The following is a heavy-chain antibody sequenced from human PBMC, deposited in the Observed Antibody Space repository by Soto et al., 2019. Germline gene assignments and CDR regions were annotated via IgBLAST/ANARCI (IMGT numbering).Heavy chain of an antibody. D-gene: IGHD3-10*01. J-gene: IGHJ4*02. V-gene: IGHV4-39*01. CDR2: IYYSGST. CDR3: ATGITMVRGVIILYFDY. CDR1: GGSISSSSYY. Sequence: SETLSLTCTVSGGSISSSSYYWGWIRQPPGKGLEWIGCIYYSGSTYYNPSLKSRVTISVDTSKNQFSLKLSSVTAADTAVYYCATGITMVRGVIILYFDYWGQGTLVTVSS.